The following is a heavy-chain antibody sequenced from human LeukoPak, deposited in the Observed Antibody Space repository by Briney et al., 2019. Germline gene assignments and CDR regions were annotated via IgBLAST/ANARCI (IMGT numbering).Heavy chain of an antibody. Sequence: SETLSLTCTVSGGSISSSSYYWGWIRQPPGKGLEWIGSIYYSGSTYYNPSLKSRVTISVDTSKNQFSLKLSSVTAADTAVYYCARLLYGSGSYSNIFDSWGQGTLVTVSS. D-gene: IGHD3-10*01. CDR2: IYYSGST. J-gene: IGHJ4*02. V-gene: IGHV4-39*01. CDR3: ARLLYGSGSYSNIFDS. CDR1: GGSISSSSYY.